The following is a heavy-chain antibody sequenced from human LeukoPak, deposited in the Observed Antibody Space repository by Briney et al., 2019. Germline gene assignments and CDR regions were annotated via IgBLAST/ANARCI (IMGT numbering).Heavy chain of an antibody. J-gene: IGHJ3*02. V-gene: IGHV3-30*04. D-gene: IGHD2-2*01. CDR1: GFNFDNFA. CDR2: ISHDGRTK. Sequence: GKSLTLSCVVSGFNFDNFAMHWVRQPLGKGLEWVAVISHDGRTKYYADSVKGRFTISRDNSKNTLYLQMNSLRAEDTAVYYCASLVVVPAAWGAFDIWGQGTMVTVSS. CDR3: ASLVVVPAAWGAFDI.